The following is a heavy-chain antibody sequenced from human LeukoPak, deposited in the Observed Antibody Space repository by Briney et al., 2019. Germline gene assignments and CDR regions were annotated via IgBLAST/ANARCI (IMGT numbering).Heavy chain of an antibody. V-gene: IGHV3-64*01. Sequence: GSLRLSSAASGFTFTTYAIHSGRQTPGNRLQYVSGIYSNGGHTYYPNSVKGRFPMYRDNSKNTLYLQMNRLRDEDTAVYYCGKRSLTAPPYSFDYWGQGTLLTVSS. J-gene: IGHJ4*02. CDR2: IYSNGGHT. CDR3: GKRSLTAPPYSFDY. CDR1: GFTFTTYA.